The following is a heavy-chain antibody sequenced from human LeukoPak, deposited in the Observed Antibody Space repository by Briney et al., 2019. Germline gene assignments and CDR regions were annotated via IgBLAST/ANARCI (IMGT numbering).Heavy chain of an antibody. D-gene: IGHD4-17*01. V-gene: IGHV3-53*01. CDR1: GLTGSHNY. CDR2: IHTSGDT. CDR3: IVFGDSNH. Sequence: GGSPRLSCAASGLTGSHNYVSWVRQAPGKGLEWVSAIHTSGDTCYADSVKGRFTISRDTSKNTLYLQINSLRVEDTAVYYCIVFGDSNHWGQGTLVTVSS. J-gene: IGHJ5*02.